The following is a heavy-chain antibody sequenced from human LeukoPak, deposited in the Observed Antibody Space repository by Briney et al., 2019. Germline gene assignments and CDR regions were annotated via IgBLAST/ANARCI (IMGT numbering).Heavy chain of an antibody. CDR3: AKERQTTTAFDS. Sequence: RGSLRLSCAASGFIFSSYAMTWVRQAPGKGLQWVSSIRTNGGATYYADSVKGRFTISRDNSMNMLYLQMSSLRAEDTAVYYCAKERQTTTAFDSWGQGTLVTVSS. J-gene: IGHJ4*02. CDR1: GFIFSSYA. D-gene: IGHD4-17*01. V-gene: IGHV3-23*01. CDR2: IRTNGGAT.